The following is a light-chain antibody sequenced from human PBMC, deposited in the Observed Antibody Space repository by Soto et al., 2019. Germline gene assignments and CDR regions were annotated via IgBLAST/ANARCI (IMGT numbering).Light chain of an antibody. Sequence: EIVLTQSPATLSLSPGERATLSCRASQSVSSYLAWYQQKPGQAPRLLIYDASNRATGIPARFSGSGSGTASPLTTSTLEPEDLAVYYCQQRSNSYTFGQGTQLEIK. CDR3: QQRSNSYT. V-gene: IGKV3-11*01. J-gene: IGKJ2*01. CDR1: QSVSSY. CDR2: DAS.